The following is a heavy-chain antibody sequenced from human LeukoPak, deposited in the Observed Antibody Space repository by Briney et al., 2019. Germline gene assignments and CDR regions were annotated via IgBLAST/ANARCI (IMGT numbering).Heavy chain of an antibody. V-gene: IGHV4-39*07. CDR1: GGSISSSSYY. J-gene: IGHJ6*03. CDR3: ARASYVWGSYRHDYYYYMDV. CDR2: IYYSGST. Sequence: SETLSLTCTVSGGSISSSSYYWGWIRQPPVKGLEWIGSIYYSGSTYYNPSLKSRVTMSVDTSKNQFSLKLSSVTAADTAVYYCARASYVWGSYRHDYYYYMDVWGKGTTVTVSS. D-gene: IGHD3-16*02.